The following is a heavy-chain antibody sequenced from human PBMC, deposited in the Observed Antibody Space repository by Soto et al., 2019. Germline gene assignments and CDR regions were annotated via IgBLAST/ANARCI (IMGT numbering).Heavy chain of an antibody. CDR2: FDPEDGET. J-gene: IGHJ3*02. D-gene: IGHD3-16*02. CDR3: ARAYVFTLYRAADYSYAIDI. V-gene: IGHV1-24*01. CDR1: GYTLTELS. Sequence: ASVKVSCKVSGYTLTELSMHWVRQAPGKGLEWMGGFDPEDGETIYAQKFQGRVTMTEDTSTDTAYMELSSLRSEDTAVYYCARAYVFTLYRAADYSYAIDIWGQGTTVTVSS.